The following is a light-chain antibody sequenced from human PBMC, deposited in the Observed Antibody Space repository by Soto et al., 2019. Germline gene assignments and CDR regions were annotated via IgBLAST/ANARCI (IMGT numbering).Light chain of an antibody. J-gene: IGKJ4*01. CDR2: DAS. Sequence: DIQMTQSPSSLSASVGDRVTITCRASQDISNYLAWYQQNPGKVPKVLIYDASTLHPGVPSRFSGSGSGTDFTLTISSLQPEDVATYYCQKYDSVPLTFGGGTKVEIK. CDR1: QDISNY. V-gene: IGKV1-27*01. CDR3: QKYDSVPLT.